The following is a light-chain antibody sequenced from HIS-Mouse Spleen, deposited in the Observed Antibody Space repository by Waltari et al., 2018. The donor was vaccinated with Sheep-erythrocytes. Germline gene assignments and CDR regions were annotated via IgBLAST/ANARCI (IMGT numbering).Light chain of an antibody. Sequence: QSALTQPRSVYGSPGQSVTISCTGTSSDVGGYNYVSWYQQHPGKAPKLMIYDVSKRPSGVPDRFSGSKSGNTASLTISVLQAEDEADYYCCSYAGSYNHVFATGTKVTVL. CDR3: CSYAGSYNHV. CDR2: DVS. J-gene: IGLJ1*01. V-gene: IGLV2-11*01. CDR1: SSDVGGYNY.